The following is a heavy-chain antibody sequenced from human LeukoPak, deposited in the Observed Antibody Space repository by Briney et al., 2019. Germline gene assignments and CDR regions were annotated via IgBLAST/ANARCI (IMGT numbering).Heavy chain of an antibody. CDR2: ISSDGADK. J-gene: IGHJ4*02. V-gene: IGHV3-30*18. D-gene: IGHD6-19*01. CDR1: GFSFSSYG. Sequence: GRSLRLSCAASGFSFSSYGIHWVRQAPGKGLEWVAVISSDGADKYYADSVKGRFTISRDNSKNTLYLQMNSLRAEDTAIYYCAKIRFSSGWYLDDHWGQGTLVTVSS. CDR3: AKIRFSSGWYLDDH.